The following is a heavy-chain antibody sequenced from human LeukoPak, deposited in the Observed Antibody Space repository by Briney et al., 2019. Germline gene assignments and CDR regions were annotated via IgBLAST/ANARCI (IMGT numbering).Heavy chain of an antibody. CDR2: IYTGDSDT. CDR3: ARHGLHFDNSKYYFYY. J-gene: IGHJ4*02. V-gene: IGHV5-51*01. CDR1: EYSLTSYW. Sequence: ESLKIPCKGFEYSLTSYWIGWVRQMPGKGLEWMGIIYTGDSDTRYSPSFQGQVTISADKSISTAYLQWSSLKASDTAMYYCARHGLHFDNSKYYFYYWGQGTLVTASS. D-gene: IGHD3-22*01.